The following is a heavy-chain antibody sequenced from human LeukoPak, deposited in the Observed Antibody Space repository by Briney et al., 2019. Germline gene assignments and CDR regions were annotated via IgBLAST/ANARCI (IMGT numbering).Heavy chain of an antibody. CDR2: IWFDGNKK. Sequence: PGKSLRLSCVASGFGFSGYGMHWVRQAPGKGLEWVAVIWFDGNKKFYGDSVKGRFTISRDNSQNTLYLQMSRLGPEDTAVYYCAKDYGTYRNFNFWGHGTMVTVSS. CDR1: GFGFSGYG. V-gene: IGHV3-33*03. D-gene: IGHD3-10*01. J-gene: IGHJ3*01. CDR3: AKDYGTYRNFNF.